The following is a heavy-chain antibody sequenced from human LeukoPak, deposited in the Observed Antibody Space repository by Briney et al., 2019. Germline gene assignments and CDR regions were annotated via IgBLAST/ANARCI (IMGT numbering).Heavy chain of an antibody. D-gene: IGHD3-22*01. Sequence: ASVKVSCKASGYMFTSYGIGWVRQAPGQGLEWMGWISAYNGNTNYAQKLQGRVTMTTDTSTSTAYMELRSLRSDDTAVYYCARGSKYYYDSSGYPYWGQGTLVTVSS. CDR3: ARGSKYYYDSSGYPY. J-gene: IGHJ4*02. CDR2: ISAYNGNT. CDR1: GYMFTSYG. V-gene: IGHV1-18*01.